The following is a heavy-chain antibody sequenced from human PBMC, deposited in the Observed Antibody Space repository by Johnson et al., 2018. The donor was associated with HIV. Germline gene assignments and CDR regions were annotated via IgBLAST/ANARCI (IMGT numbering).Heavy chain of an antibody. J-gene: IGHJ3*02. CDR3: ARDLAALNAFDI. CDR1: GFTFSSYA. D-gene: IGHD2-15*01. V-gene: IGHV3-30-3*01. CDR2: ISYDGSNK. Sequence: QVQLVESGGGVVQPGRSLRLSCAASGFTFSSYAMHWVRQAPGKGLEWVAVISYDGSNKDYADSVKGRFTISRDKSKNTLYLQMNSLRSEDTAVYYCARDLAALNAFDIWGQGTMVTVSS.